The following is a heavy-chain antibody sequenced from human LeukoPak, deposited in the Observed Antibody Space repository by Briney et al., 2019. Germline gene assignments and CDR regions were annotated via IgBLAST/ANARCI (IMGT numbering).Heavy chain of an antibody. CDR3: ARDRGAAGVSYYYGLDV. D-gene: IGHD6-13*01. V-gene: IGHV4-61*01. J-gene: IGHJ6*04. CDR2: VYYSGST. CDR1: GGSVSSGSYY. Sequence: PSETLSLTCTVSGGSVSSGSYYWSWIRQPPGKGLEWIGYVYYSGSTNYNPSLKSRATISVDTSKNQFSLKLSSVTAADTAVYYCARDRGAAGVSYYYGLDVWGKGTTVTVSS.